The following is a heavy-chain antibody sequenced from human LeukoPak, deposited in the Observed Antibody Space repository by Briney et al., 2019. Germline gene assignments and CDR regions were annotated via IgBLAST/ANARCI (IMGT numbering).Heavy chain of an antibody. CDR2: IYYSGST. Sequence: PSETLSLTCAVSGGSISPYYWSWIRQPPGKGLEWIGYIYYSGSTNYNPSLKSRVTISVDTSKNQFSLKLSSVTAADTAVYYCARATYYGKSDYWGRGTLVTVSS. V-gene: IGHV4-59*01. J-gene: IGHJ4*02. D-gene: IGHD3-10*01. CDR3: ARATYYGKSDY. CDR1: GGSISPYY.